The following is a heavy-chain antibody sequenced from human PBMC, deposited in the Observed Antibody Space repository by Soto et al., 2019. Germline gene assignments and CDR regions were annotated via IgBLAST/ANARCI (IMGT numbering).Heavy chain of an antibody. V-gene: IGHV1-18*01. Sequence: ASVKVSCKASGHTFTSYGISWVRQAPGQGLEWMGWISAYNGNTNYAQKLQGRVTMTTDTSTSTAYMELRSLRSDDTAVYYCARGPLGHYGSGSYYTEDYFDYWGQGTLVTVSS. CDR3: ARGPLGHYGSGSYYTEDYFDY. CDR2: ISAYNGNT. D-gene: IGHD3-10*01. CDR1: GHTFTSYG. J-gene: IGHJ4*02.